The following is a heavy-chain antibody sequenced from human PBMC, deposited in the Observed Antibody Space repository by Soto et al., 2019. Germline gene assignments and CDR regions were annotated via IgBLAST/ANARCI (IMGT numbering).Heavy chain of an antibody. CDR2: FDPEDGET. CDR3: ATSDPLCGGDCFWYFDL. D-gene: IGHD2-21*02. V-gene: IGHV1-24*01. CDR1: GYTLTELS. Sequence: QVQLVQSGAEVKKPGASVKVSCKVSGYTLTELSMHWVRQAPGKGLEWMGGFDPEDGETIYAQKFQGRVTMTEDTSTDTAYMELSSLRSDDTAVYYCATSDPLCGGDCFWYFDLWGRGTLVTVSS. J-gene: IGHJ2*01.